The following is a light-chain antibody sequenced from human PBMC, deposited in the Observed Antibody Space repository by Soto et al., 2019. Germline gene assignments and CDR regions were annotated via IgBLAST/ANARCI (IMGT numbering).Light chain of an antibody. J-gene: IGLJ1*01. CDR1: SSDLTYNS. CDR2: DVS. CDR3: SSSTPTRGLV. Sequence: QSALTQPASVSGSLGQSISISCTEDSSDLTYNSVSWYQHHPHKAPKLIIYDVSYRPSGVSTRFSGSQSAGSASLTISGRQAEDEADYYCSSSTPTRGLVFGSGTKLTVL. V-gene: IGLV2-14*01.